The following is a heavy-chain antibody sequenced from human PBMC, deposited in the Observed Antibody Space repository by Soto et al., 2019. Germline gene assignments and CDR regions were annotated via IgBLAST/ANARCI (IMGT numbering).Heavy chain of an antibody. CDR1: GGSISSGGYY. CDR3: ASQYGSGSCNPLLVFSHGMDV. CDR2: IYYSGST. V-gene: IGHV4-31*02. J-gene: IGHJ6*02. D-gene: IGHD3-10*01. Sequence: SETLSLTCTVSGGSISSGGYYWSWIRQHPGKGLEWIGYIYYSGSTYYNPSLKSRVTISVDTSKNQFSLKLSSVTAADTAVYYRASQYGSGSCNPLLVFSHGMDVWGQGTTVTVSS.